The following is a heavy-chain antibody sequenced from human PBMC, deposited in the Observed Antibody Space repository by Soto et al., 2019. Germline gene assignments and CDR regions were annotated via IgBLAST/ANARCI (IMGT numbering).Heavy chain of an antibody. CDR2: INPYNGNT. D-gene: IGHD4-17*01. CDR1: GYTFNTYG. J-gene: IGHJ4*02. V-gene: IGHV1-18*01. Sequence: ASVKVSCKASGYTFNTYGITWVRLAPGQGLEWMGWINPYNGNTKFAQKLQDRVTMTTATSTSTAYMELASLRSDDTAVYYCARGCIAVTTHLCYWGQGTLVTVSS. CDR3: ARGCIAVTTHLCY.